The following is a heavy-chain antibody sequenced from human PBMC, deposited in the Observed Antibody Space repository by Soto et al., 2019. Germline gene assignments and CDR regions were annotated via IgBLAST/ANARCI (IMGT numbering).Heavy chain of an antibody. CDR1: GFTFSTYA. CDR3: ARDLPQYCSAGSCYPDS. D-gene: IGHD2-15*01. CDR2: ISYHGSNK. V-gene: IGHV3-30-3*01. Sequence: QVQLVESGGGVVQPGRSLRLSCAASGFTFSTYAMHWVRQAPGKGLAWVAIISYHGSNKYYADSVKGRFTISRDDPNNTLYLQMNSLRPEDTDVYYCARDLPQYCSAGSCYPDSWGQGTLVTVSS. J-gene: IGHJ4*02.